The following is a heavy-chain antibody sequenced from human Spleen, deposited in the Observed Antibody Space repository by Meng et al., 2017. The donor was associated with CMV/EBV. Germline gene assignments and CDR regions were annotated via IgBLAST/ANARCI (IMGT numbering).Heavy chain of an antibody. CDR3: ARDQQLIPAEYFQH. CDR2: INPNYDGT. CDR1: GYTFTGYY. J-gene: IGHJ1*01. Sequence: SGYTFTGYYLHWVRQAPGQGLEWMGRINPNYDGTNYAQKFQGRVTMTTDTSTSTAYLELRTLRSDDTAVYYCARDQQLIPAEYFQHWGPGTLVTVSS. D-gene: IGHD6-13*01. V-gene: IGHV1-2*06.